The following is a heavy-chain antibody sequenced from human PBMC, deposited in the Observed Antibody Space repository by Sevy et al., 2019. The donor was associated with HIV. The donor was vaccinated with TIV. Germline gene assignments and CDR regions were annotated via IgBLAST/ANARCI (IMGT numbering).Heavy chain of an antibody. Sequence: ASVKVSCKASGYTFTGYYMHWVRQAPGQGLEWMGWINPNSGGTNYAQKFQGRVTMTRDTSISTAYMELSRLRSDDTAVYYCASGAAAAGMRGVVDYWGQGTLVTVSS. CDR2: INPNSGGT. J-gene: IGHJ4*02. V-gene: IGHV1-2*02. CDR1: GYTFTGYY. CDR3: ASGAAAAGMRGVVDY. D-gene: IGHD6-13*01.